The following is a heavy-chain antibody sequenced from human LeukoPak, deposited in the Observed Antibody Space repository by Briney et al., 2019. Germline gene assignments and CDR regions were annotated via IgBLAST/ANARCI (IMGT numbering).Heavy chain of an antibody. V-gene: IGHV4-39*07. CDR1: GGSISSSSYY. D-gene: IGHD2-2*01. CDR2: INHSGST. Sequence: PSETLSLTCTVSGGSISSSSYYWGWIRQPPGKGLEWIGEINHSGSTNYNPSLKSRVTISVDTSKNQFSLKLSSVTAADTAVYYCASSRMTQEYCSSTSCHDAFDIWGQGTMVTVSS. CDR3: ASSRMTQEYCSSTSCHDAFDI. J-gene: IGHJ3*02.